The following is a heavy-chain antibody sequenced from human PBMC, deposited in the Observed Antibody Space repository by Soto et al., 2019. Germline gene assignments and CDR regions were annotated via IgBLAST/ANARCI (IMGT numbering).Heavy chain of an antibody. V-gene: IGHV4-59*08. CDR2: MYNTGST. J-gene: IGHJ5*02. CDR3: ARDYYDSSDYTTNWFDP. D-gene: IGHD3-22*01. Sequence: TSETLSLTCTVSGGSISGYYWSWIRQPPGKGLEWIGCMYNTGSTVYNPSFRSRVTISVDTSKNQFSLKLTSVTAADTAVYYCARDYYDSSDYTTNWFDPWGQGTLVTVSS. CDR1: GGSISGYY.